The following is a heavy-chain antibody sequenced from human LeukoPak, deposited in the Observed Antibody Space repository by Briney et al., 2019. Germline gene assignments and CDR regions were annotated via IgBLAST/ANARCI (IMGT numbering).Heavy chain of an antibody. CDR1: GGSFSGYY. Sequence: SETLSLTCAVYGGSFSGYYWSWVRQPPGRGLEWVGEINHSGNNNYNPSLKSRVTISVDTSKNQFSLKLSSVTAADTAVYYCAGIVATTPRGGFDYWGQGTLVTVSS. CDR2: INHSGNN. D-gene: IGHD5-12*01. CDR3: AGIVATTPRGGFDY. V-gene: IGHV4-34*01. J-gene: IGHJ4*02.